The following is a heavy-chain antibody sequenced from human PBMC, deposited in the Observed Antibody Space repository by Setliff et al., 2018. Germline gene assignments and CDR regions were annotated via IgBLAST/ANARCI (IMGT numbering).Heavy chain of an antibody. CDR3: ARDRWKVIVNRGDDAFDL. J-gene: IGHJ3*01. CDR2: IKEDGSEK. V-gene: IGHV3-7*01. CDR1: RFTFSNYW. D-gene: IGHD3-22*01. Sequence: GSLRLSCAASRFTFSNYWMSWVRQAPGKGLEWVANIKEDGSEKYYVDSVKGRFTISRDNAKNSLDLQMNNLRDEDTAVYYCARDRWKVIVNRGDDAFDLWGQGTTVTVSS.